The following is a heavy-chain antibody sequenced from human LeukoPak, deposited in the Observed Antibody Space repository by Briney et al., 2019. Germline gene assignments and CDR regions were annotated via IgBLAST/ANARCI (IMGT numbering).Heavy chain of an antibody. CDR3: ATDSLGVTACMDV. V-gene: IGHV3-30*14. D-gene: IGHD2-21*02. J-gene: IGHJ6*03. CDR1: GFTFSGYE. CDR2: ISFDGSNK. Sequence: PGGSLRLSCAVSGFTFSGYEMNWVRQAPGKGLEWVAVISFDGSNKNYADSVKGRFTISRDNSKNTLYLHMNSLRPEDTAVYYCATDSLGVTACMDVWGKGTTVTVSS.